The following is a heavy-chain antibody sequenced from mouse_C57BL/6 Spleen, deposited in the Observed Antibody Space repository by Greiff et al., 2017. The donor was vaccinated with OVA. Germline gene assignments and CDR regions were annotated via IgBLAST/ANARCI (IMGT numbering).Heavy chain of an antibody. CDR3: ARSVYDGYYEGYAMDY. V-gene: IGHV1-18*01. CDR2: INPNNGGT. CDR1: GYTFTDYN. Sequence: EVQLQQSGPELVKPGASVKIPCKASGYTFTDYNMDWVKQSHGKSLEWIGDINPNNGGTIYNQKFKGKATLTVDKSSSTAYMELRSLTSEDTAVYYCARSVYDGYYEGYAMDYWGQGTSVTVSS. J-gene: IGHJ4*01. D-gene: IGHD2-3*01.